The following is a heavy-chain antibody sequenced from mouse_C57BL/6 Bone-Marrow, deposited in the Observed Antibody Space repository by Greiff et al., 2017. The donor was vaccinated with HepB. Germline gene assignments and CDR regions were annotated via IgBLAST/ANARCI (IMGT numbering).Heavy chain of an antibody. V-gene: IGHV1-50*01. CDR2: IDPSDSYT. CDR1: GYTFTSYW. CDR3: AYGSAWFAY. J-gene: IGHJ3*01. Sequence: QVQLQQPGAELVKPGASVKLSCKASGYTFTSYWMQWVKQRPGQGLEWIGEIDPSDSYTNYNQKFKGKATLTVDTSSSTAYMQLSSLTSEDSAVYYCAYGSAWFAYWGQGTLVTVSA. D-gene: IGHD2-2*01.